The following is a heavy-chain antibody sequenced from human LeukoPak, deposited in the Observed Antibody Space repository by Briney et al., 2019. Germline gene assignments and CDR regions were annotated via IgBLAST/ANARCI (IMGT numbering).Heavy chain of an antibody. CDR2: ISGSGGST. V-gene: IGHV3-23*01. CDR3: AKYVSPYGSGSYRGYHFDY. D-gene: IGHD3-10*01. J-gene: IGHJ4*02. Sequence: GGSLRLSCAVSGFTFSSYAMSWVRQAPGKGLEWVSAISGSGGSTYYADSVKGRFTISRDNSKNTLYLQMNSLRAEDTAVYYCAKYVSPYGSGSYRGYHFDYWGQGTLVTVSS. CDR1: GFTFSSYA.